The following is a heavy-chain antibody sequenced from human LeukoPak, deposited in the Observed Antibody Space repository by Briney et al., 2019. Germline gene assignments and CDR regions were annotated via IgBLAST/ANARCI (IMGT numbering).Heavy chain of an antibody. CDR2: ISSITSSYI. CDR3: ARLGESTTDFDY. Sequence: GGSLRLSCAASGFTFNTYWMCWVRQAPGKGLEWVSSISSITSSYIHYADSVKGRFTISRDNVKNSLYLQMNSLRAEDTAVYYCARLGESTTDFDYWGQGTLVTVSS. V-gene: IGHV3-21*01. CDR1: GFTFNTYW. J-gene: IGHJ4*02. D-gene: IGHD1-14*01.